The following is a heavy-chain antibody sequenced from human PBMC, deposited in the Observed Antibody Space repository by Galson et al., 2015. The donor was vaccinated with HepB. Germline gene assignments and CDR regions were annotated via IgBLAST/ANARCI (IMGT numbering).Heavy chain of an antibody. V-gene: IGHV1-2*06. CDR1: GYTFTGYY. Sequence: SVKVSCKASGYTFTGYYMHWVRQAPGQGLEWMGRINPNSGGTNYAQKFQGRVTMTRDTSISTAYMELSRLRSDDTAVYYCARGGGTTMIVAEKWYYFDYWGQGTLVTVSS. D-gene: IGHD3-22*01. CDR3: ARGGGTTMIVAEKWYYFDY. J-gene: IGHJ4*02. CDR2: INPNSGGT.